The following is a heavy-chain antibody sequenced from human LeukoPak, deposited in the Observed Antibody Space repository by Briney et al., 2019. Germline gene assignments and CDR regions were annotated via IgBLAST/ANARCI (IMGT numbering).Heavy chain of an antibody. D-gene: IGHD3/OR15-3a*01. CDR2: ISPSGSTI. Sequence: GRSLRLSCAASGFTFSSYAMNWVRQAPGKGLEWGSYISPSGSTIHYADSVKGRLTISRDSAKNTVFLPMTSLGVAAQALYYCARRRLDSHYSGLDVWGQGTPVTVSS. J-gene: IGHJ6*02. CDR1: GFTFSSYA. V-gene: IGHV3-48*03. CDR3: ARRRLDSHYSGLDV.